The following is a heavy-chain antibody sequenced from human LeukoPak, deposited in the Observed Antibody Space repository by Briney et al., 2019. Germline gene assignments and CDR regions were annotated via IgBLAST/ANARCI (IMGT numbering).Heavy chain of an antibody. CDR3: ARDRDMVLPPAGLDV. Sequence: GGSLRLSCAASGFIFSSYSINWVRQAPGKGLEWVPFISSSSTYIYYADSVKGRFTISRDNAKNSLYLQMNSLRAEDTAVYYCARDRDMVLPPAGLDVWGRGATVTVSS. CDR2: ISSSSTYI. V-gene: IGHV3-21*01. CDR1: GFIFSSYS. J-gene: IGHJ6*04. D-gene: IGHD2-8*01.